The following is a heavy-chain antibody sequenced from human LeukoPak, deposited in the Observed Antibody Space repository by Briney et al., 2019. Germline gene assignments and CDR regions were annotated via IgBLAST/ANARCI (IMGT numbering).Heavy chain of an antibody. CDR3: ARFKQLGRSFDS. CDR2: IYYSGTT. Sequence: PSETLSLTCTVSGGSIGKTSYYWVWIRQPPGKGLEWIGNIYYSGTTYYNPSLKSRVTISVDTSKNQFSLTLNSVTAADTAVYFCARFKQLGRSFDSWGLGSLVTVSS. J-gene: IGHJ4*02. V-gene: IGHV4-39*07. CDR1: GGSIGKTSYY. D-gene: IGHD1-1*01.